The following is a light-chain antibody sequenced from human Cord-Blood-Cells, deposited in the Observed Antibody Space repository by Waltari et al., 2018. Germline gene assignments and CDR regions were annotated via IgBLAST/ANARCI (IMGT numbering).Light chain of an antibody. CDR2: GAS. CDR1: QRVSSSY. CDR3: QQYGSSPYT. V-gene: IGKV3-20*01. Sequence: EIVLTQSPGTLSLSPGERATLSCRASQRVSSSYLAWYQQKPGQAPRLLIYGASSRATGIPDRFSGSGSGTDFTLTISRLEPEDFAVYYCQQYGSSPYTFGQATKLEIK. J-gene: IGKJ2*01.